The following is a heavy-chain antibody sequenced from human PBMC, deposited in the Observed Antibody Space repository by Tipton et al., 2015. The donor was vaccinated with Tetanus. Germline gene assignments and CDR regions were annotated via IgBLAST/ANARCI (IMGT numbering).Heavy chain of an antibody. CDR2: ISSTTSYI. CDR1: GFAVAVNY. Sequence: SLRLSCAASGFAVAVNYMTWVRQAPGKGLEWVSSISSTTSYIYYADSVKGRFTISRDDAKNSLYLQMNSLRAEDTAVYYCASGSTLDYWGLGTLVTVSS. V-gene: IGHV3-21*01. J-gene: IGHJ4*02. CDR3: ASGSTLDY. D-gene: IGHD6-25*01.